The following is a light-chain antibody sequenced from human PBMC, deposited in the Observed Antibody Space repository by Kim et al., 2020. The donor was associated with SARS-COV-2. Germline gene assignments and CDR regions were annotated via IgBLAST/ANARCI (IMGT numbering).Light chain of an antibody. Sequence: VALGQTVRITCQGDILRSYYASWYQQKPGQAPVLVIYGKNNRPSGIPDRFSGSSSGNTASLTITGAQAEDEADYYCNSRDSSGNLLFGGGTQLTVL. J-gene: IGLJ2*01. V-gene: IGLV3-19*01. CDR1: ILRSYY. CDR3: NSRDSSGNLL. CDR2: GKN.